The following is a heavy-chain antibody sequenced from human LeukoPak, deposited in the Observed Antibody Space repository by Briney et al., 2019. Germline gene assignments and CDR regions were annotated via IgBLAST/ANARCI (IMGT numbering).Heavy chain of an antibody. Sequence: ASVKVSCKASGYTFTGYYMRWVRQAPGQGLEWMGWINPNSGGTNYAQKFQGRVTMTRDTSISTAYMELSRLRSDDTAVYYCARRGMPAAGRLDPWGQGTLVTVSS. CDR2: INPNSGGT. CDR3: ARRGMPAAGRLDP. J-gene: IGHJ5*02. V-gene: IGHV1-2*02. D-gene: IGHD6-13*01. CDR1: GYTFTGYY.